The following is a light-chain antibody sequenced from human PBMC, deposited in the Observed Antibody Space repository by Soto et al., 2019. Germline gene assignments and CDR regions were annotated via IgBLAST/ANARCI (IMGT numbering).Light chain of an antibody. V-gene: IGLV2-11*01. J-gene: IGLJ1*01. CDR3: AAWDDSLNGVYV. CDR2: DVS. CDR1: SSDVGGYKY. Sequence: QSALTQPRSVSGSPGQSVTISCTGTSSDVGGYKYVSWYQQHPGKVPNLIIYDVSERPSGVPDRFSGSKSGNTASLSISGLQAEDEADYYCAAWDDSLNGVYVFGPGTKLTVL.